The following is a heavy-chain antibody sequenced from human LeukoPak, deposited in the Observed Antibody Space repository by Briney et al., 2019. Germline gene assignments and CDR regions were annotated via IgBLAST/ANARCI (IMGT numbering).Heavy chain of an antibody. CDR1: GGSISSYY. CDR2: IYYSGST. D-gene: IGHD3-10*01. J-gene: IGHJ5*02. Sequence: SETLSLTCTVSGGSISSYYWSWIRQPPGKGLEWIGYIYYSGSTNYNPSLKSRVTISVDTSKNQFSLKLSSVTAADTAVYYCAGGSGAIRYWFDPWGQGTLVTVSS. CDR3: AGGSGAIRYWFDP. V-gene: IGHV4-59*01.